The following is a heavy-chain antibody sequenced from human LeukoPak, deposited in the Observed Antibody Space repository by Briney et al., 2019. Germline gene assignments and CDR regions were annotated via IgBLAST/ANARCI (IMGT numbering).Heavy chain of an antibody. Sequence: GGSLRLSCAASGFTFSSYSMSWVRQAPGKGLEWVSAISGSGGSTHYADSVKGRFTISRDNSKNTLYLQMNSLRAEDTAVYYCAKESRYYYDSSGSPSTLDYWGQGTLVTVSS. V-gene: IGHV3-23*01. CDR2: ISGSGGST. CDR1: GFTFSSYS. D-gene: IGHD3-22*01. CDR3: AKESRYYYDSSGSPSTLDY. J-gene: IGHJ4*02.